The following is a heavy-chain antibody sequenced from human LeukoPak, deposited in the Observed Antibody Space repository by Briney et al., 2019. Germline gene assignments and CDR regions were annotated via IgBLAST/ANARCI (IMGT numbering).Heavy chain of an antibody. CDR1: GFIFIDYW. Sequence: PGGSLRLSCEASGFIFIDYWLSWVRQAPGKGLEWVANIKPDGSQKYYVDSVSGRFTISRDNAKNSVYPQMNSLRAEDTAVYYCAHTSLWGQGTRVTVSS. J-gene: IGHJ3*01. CDR2: IKPDGSQK. CDR3: AHTSL. D-gene: IGHD5-18*01. V-gene: IGHV3-7*01.